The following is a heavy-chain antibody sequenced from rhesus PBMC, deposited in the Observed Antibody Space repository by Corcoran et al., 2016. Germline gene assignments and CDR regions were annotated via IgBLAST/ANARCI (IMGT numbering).Heavy chain of an antibody. CDR3: ARKNSGWYYFDY. Sequence: QVQLQESGPGVVKPSETLSLTCAVSGGSISSGYDWSWIRQPPGKGMEWIGYIYGSSGSTKYNPSHKHRVTISKDASRNQFSMKRSSVTAADTAVYYCARKNSGWYYFDYWGQGVLVTVSS. CDR1: GGSISSGYD. D-gene: IGHD6-31*01. V-gene: IGHV4-76*01. J-gene: IGHJ4*01. CDR2: IYGSSGST.